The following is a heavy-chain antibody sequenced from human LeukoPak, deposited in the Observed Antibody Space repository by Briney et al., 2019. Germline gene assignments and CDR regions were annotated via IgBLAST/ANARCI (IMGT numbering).Heavy chain of an antibody. Sequence: PGGSLRLSCAASGFSFSNYWMHWVRQAPGKGLVWVSRINSDGSGTTYADSVKGRFTISRDNSKNTPYLQMNSLRAEDTAVYYCAKAAMVREVYFDYWGQGTLVTVSS. CDR3: AKAAMVREVYFDY. CDR2: INSDGSGT. D-gene: IGHD3-10*01. V-gene: IGHV3-74*01. CDR1: GFSFSNYW. J-gene: IGHJ4*02.